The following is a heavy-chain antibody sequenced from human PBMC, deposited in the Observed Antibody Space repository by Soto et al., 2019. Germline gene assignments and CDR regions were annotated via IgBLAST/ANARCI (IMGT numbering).Heavy chain of an antibody. V-gene: IGHV3-20*04. J-gene: IGHJ5*01. CDR2: MHRNGNST. CDR1: GFSLDEYG. D-gene: IGHD4-17*01. Sequence: EVQLVESGGGVVRPGGSLRLACVVSGFSLDEYGMSWVRQAPGKGPEWVSGMHRNGNSTGYADSVKGRFTISRDDAKESLYMQMNSLRVEDTAFYYCARDHRWGYEYGDYGDSWGHGTLVTVSS. CDR3: ARDHRWGYEYGDYGDS.